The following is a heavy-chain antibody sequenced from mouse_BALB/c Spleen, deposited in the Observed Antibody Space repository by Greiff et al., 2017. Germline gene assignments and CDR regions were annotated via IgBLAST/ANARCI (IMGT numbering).Heavy chain of an antibody. V-gene: IGHV1S29*02. J-gene: IGHJ4*01. CDR3: ARGTTVGDAMDY. Sequence: EVQLQQSGPELVKPGASVKISCKASGYTFTDYNMHWVKQSHGKSLEWIGYIYPYNGGTGYNQKFKSKATLTVDNSSSTAYMELRSLTSEDSAVYYCARGTTVGDAMDYWGQGTSVTVSS. CDR2: IYPYNGGT. D-gene: IGHD1-1*01. CDR1: GYTFTDYN.